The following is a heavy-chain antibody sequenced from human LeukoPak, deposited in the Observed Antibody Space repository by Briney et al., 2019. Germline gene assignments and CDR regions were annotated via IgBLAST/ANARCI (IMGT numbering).Heavy chain of an antibody. CDR1: GFIVSSNY. D-gene: IGHD6-13*01. CDR2: IYSGGST. Sequence: GGSLRLSCAASGFIVSSNYMSWVRQAPGKGLEWASVIYSGGSTYYADSVKGRFTISRHNSKNTLYLQMNSLRAEDTAVYYCAREQLGRYYFDYWGQGTLVTVSS. CDR3: AREQLGRYYFDY. V-gene: IGHV3-53*01. J-gene: IGHJ4*02.